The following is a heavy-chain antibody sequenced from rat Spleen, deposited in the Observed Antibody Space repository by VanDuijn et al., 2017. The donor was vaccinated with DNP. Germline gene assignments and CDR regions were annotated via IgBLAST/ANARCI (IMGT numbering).Heavy chain of an antibody. CDR2: MSSGGST. V-gene: IGHV2-6*01. Sequence: QVQLKESGPGLVQPSQTLSLTCTVSGFSLTSHTVSWVRQPPGKGLEWIAAMSSGGSTYYNSALNSRLSISRDTSKSQVFLKMNSLQTEDTAMYFCARWGDYWGQGVMVTVSS. CDR1: GFSLTSHT. J-gene: IGHJ2*01. CDR3: ARWGDY.